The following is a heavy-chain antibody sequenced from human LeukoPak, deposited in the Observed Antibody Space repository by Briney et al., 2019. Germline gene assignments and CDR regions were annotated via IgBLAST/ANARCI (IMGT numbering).Heavy chain of an antibody. CDR2: IHYSGSS. Sequence: SETLSLTCTVSVDSISGSSYYWGWIRQPPGKGLEWIGYIHYSGSSNNNPSLKSRGTISVDTSKNQFSLRLSSVTAADTAVYYCAREGAVAGFDYWGQGTLVTVSS. D-gene: IGHD6-19*01. CDR3: AREGAVAGFDY. CDR1: VDSISGSSYY. V-gene: IGHV4-61*01. J-gene: IGHJ4*02.